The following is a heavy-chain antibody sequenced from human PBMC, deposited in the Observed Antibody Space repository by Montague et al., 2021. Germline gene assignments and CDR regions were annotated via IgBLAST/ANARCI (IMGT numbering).Heavy chain of an antibody. CDR1: GFSFSSYW. V-gene: IGHV3-74*01. J-gene: IGHJ3*02. CDR2: ITLDGSST. Sequence: SLRLSCAASGFSFSSYWMHWVRQAPGKGLLWVSRITLDGSSTTFADSVKARFTTSRDNAKAALYLQMNSLRVEDTAVYYCARNLASAAPGAFDIWGQGTMVTVSP. CDR3: ARNLASAAPGAFDI. D-gene: IGHD6-13*01.